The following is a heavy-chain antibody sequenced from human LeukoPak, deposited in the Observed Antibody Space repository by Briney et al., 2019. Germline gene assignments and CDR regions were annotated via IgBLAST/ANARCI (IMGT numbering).Heavy chain of an antibody. CDR3: ARVTIGITGTTGYFDY. V-gene: IGHV3-30*19. Sequence: PGRSLRLSCAASGFSFTTYGMHWVRQAPGKGLEWVAVIWYDGSNKYYADSVKGRFTISRDNSKNTLYLQMNSLRAEDTAVYYCARVTIGITGTTGYFDYWGQGTLVTVSS. CDR2: IWYDGSNK. D-gene: IGHD1-20*01. J-gene: IGHJ4*02. CDR1: GFSFTTYG.